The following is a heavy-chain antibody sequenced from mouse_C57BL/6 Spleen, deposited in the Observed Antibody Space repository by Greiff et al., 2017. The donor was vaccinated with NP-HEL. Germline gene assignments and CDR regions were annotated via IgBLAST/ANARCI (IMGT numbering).Heavy chain of an antibody. CDR3: ARSDSSGYWFAY. CDR1: GYTFTDYN. J-gene: IGHJ3*01. Sequence: EVQLQQSGPELVKPGASVKIPCKASGYTFTDYNMDWVKQSHGKSLEWIGDINPNNGGTIYNQKFKGKATLTVDKSSSTAYMELRSLTSEDTAVYYCARSDSSGYWFAYWGQGTRVTVSA. D-gene: IGHD3-2*02. V-gene: IGHV1-18*01. CDR2: INPNNGGT.